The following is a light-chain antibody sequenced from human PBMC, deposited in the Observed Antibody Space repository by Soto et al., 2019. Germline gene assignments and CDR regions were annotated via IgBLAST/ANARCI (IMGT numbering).Light chain of an antibody. Sequence: SPGTLSLSPWERATLFCRASQRVSNNYLAWYQRKHGQAPRLLIYGASNRATGIPDRFSGSGSGTDFTLTISSLKPDDFATYNCQQYNSYSEAFGQRTKVDIK. CDR3: QQYNSYSEA. CDR2: GAS. CDR1: QRVSNNY. V-gene: IGKV3-20*01. J-gene: IGKJ1*01.